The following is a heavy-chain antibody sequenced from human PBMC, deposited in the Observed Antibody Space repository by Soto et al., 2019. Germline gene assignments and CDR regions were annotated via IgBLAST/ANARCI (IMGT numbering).Heavy chain of an antibody. CDR3: AKDPMYCSGGSCYGIRKDY. J-gene: IGHJ4*02. CDR2: ISGSGGST. Sequence: GVPLRVACAACGVTFSSYAMSWVRKAPGKGLEWVSAISGSGGSTYYADSVKGRFTISRDNSKNTLYLQMNSLRAEDTAVYYCAKDPMYCSGGSCYGIRKDYWGQGTLVTVSS. CDR1: GVTFSSYA. V-gene: IGHV3-23*01. D-gene: IGHD2-15*01.